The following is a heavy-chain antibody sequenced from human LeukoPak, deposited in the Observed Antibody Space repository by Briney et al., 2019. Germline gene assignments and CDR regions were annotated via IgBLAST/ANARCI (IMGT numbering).Heavy chain of an antibody. J-gene: IGHJ4*02. CDR1: GFTFSSYS. CDR3: ARGQTGTMNY. V-gene: IGHV3-21*01. CDR2: ISSSSSYI. D-gene: IGHD1-7*01. Sequence: SGVSLRLSCAAAGFTFSSYSMNWVRQAPGKGLEWVSSISSSSSYIYYADSVKGRFTISRDNAKNSLYLQMNSLRAEDTAVYYRARGQTGTMNYRGQGTLVTVSS.